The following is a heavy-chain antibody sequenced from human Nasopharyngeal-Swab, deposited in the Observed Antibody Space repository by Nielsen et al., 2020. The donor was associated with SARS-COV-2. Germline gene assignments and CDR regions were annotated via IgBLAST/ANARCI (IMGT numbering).Heavy chain of an antibody. CDR3: ARGNWQWLVQEYYMDV. CDR1: GFTFSSYG. D-gene: IGHD6-19*01. J-gene: IGHJ6*03. CDR2: IWYDGSNK. V-gene: IGHV3-33*01. Sequence: GESLKISCAASGFTFSSYGMHWVRQAPGKGLEWVAVIWYDGSNKYYADSVKGRFTISRDNSKNTLYLQMNSLRAEDTAVYYCARGNWQWLVQEYYMDVWGKGTTVTVSS.